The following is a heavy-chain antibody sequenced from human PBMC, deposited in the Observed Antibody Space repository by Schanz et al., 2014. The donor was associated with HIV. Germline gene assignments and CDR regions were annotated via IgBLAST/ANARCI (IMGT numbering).Heavy chain of an antibody. J-gene: IGHJ4*02. V-gene: IGHV1-2*02. CDR1: GGSFSSFS. D-gene: IGHD1-1*01. CDR3: ARNQYQLLPFDY. CDR2: IKPNTGVT. Sequence: QVQLVQSGAEVKKPGSSVQVSCKASGGSFSSFSITWVRQAPGQGLEWMGDIKPNTGVTFYAQKFRGRVTMTRDTSISTASMELSRLRSDDTAVYFCARNQYQLLPFDYWGQGTLVTVSS.